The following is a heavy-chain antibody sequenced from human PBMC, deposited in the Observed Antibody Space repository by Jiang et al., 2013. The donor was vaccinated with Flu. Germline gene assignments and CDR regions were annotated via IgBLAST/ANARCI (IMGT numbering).Heavy chain of an antibody. CDR1: GYSISSGYF. J-gene: IGHJ4*02. CDR3: ARGISSSGHDY. CDR2: IYHSGST. D-gene: IGHD6-6*01. V-gene: IGHV4-38-2*01. Sequence: GPGLVKPSETLSLTCAVSGYSISSGYFWGWIRQPPGKGLEWMGSIYHSGSTYYTPSLKSRVTISVDTSKNQFSLKLSSVTAADTAVYYCARGISSSGHDYWGQGTLVTVSS.